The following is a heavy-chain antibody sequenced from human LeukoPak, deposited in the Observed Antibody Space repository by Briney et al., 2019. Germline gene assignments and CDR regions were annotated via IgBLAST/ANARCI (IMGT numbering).Heavy chain of an antibody. D-gene: IGHD2-15*01. CDR1: GYTFTDYY. V-gene: IGHV1-2*02. CDR2: INPNSGGT. J-gene: IGHJ3*02. CDR3: ARVRVYCSGGSCYLWGQKDAFDI. Sequence: ASVRVSCKASGYTFTDYYIYWVRQEPGEGLEWMGWINPNSGGTNYAQKSQGRVTMPRNTSICTAYMELSRLRSDDTAVYYCARVRVYCSGGSCYLWGQKDAFDIWGQGTMVTVSS.